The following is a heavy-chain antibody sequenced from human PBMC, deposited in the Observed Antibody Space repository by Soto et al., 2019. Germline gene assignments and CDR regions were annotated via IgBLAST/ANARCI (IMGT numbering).Heavy chain of an antibody. Sequence: SETLSLTCTVSGGSISSGDYYWSWIRQPPGKGLEWIGNIYYSGSTDYNPSLKSRVTISGDTSKNQFSLKLTSVTAADTAAYYCARCGIAAAGTRNWFDPWGQGTLVTVSS. CDR3: ARCGIAAAGTRNWFDP. J-gene: IGHJ5*02. V-gene: IGHV4-30-4*01. CDR2: IYYSGST. CDR1: GGSISSGDYY. D-gene: IGHD6-13*01.